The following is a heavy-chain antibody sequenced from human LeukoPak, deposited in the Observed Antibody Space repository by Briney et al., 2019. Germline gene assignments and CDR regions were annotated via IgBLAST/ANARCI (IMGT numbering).Heavy chain of an antibody. Sequence: ASVKVSCKASGYIFTCYGISWVRQAPGQGLEWMGWISAYNGNTNYAQKLQGRVTMTTDTSTSTAYMELRSLRSDDTAVYYCARLAVAGTDVDYWGQGTLVTVSS. V-gene: IGHV1-18*01. CDR2: ISAYNGNT. CDR3: ARLAVAGTDVDY. D-gene: IGHD6-19*01. CDR1: GYIFTCYG. J-gene: IGHJ4*02.